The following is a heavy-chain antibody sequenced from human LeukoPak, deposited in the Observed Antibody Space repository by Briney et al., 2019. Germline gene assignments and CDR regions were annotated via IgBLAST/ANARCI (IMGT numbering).Heavy chain of an antibody. J-gene: IGHJ4*02. V-gene: IGHV1-18*01. CDR2: ISTYNGNT. CDR3: ARDHDYGDYNTRDLFVY. CDR1: GYTFSNYG. D-gene: IGHD4-17*01. Sequence: ASVKVSCKASGYTFSNYGINWVRQAPGQGLEWMGWISTYNGNTNYAQKFQGRLTMTTDTSTTTAFMDLRSLRSDDTAVYYCARDHDYGDYNTRDLFVYWGQGTLVTVSS.